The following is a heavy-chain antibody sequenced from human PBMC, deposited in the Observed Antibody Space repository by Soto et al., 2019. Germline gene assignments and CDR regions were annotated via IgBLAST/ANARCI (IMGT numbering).Heavy chain of an antibody. J-gene: IGHJ6*02. CDR1: GGTFSSYA. CDR3: ARGVMVTGKHVDYYGMDV. V-gene: IGHV1-69*13. D-gene: IGHD5-18*01. Sequence: SVKVSCKASGGTFSSYAISWVRQAPGQGLEWMGGVIPLFGTANYAQKFQGRVTITADESTTTAYMELSSLRSEDTAVYYCARGVMVTGKHVDYYGMDVWGQGTTVTVSS. CDR2: VIPLFGTA.